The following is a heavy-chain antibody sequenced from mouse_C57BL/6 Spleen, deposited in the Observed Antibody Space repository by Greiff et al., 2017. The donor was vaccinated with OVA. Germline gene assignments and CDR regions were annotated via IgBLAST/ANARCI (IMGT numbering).Heavy chain of an antibody. J-gene: IGHJ3*01. CDR3: ARGEWFAY. V-gene: IGHV2-2*01. CDR2: IWSGGST. CDR1: GFSLTSYG. Sequence: VQLQQSGPGLVQPSQSLSITCTVSGFSLTSYGVHWVRQSPGKGLEWLGVIWSGGSTDYNAAFISRLSISKDNSKSQVFFKMNSLQADDTAIYYCARGEWFAYWGQGTLVTVSA.